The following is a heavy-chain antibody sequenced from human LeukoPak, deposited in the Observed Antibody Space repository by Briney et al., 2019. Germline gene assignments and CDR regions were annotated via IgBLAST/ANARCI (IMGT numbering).Heavy chain of an antibody. J-gene: IGHJ4*02. CDR1: GGSISSYY. Sequence: SETLSLTCTISGGSISSYYWGWIRQPPGKGLEWIGSIYYSGSTYYNPSLKSRVTISVDTSKNQFSLKLSSVTAADTAVYYCARHKLLWFGELLAHWGQGTLVTVSS. V-gene: IGHV4-39*01. CDR2: IYYSGST. CDR3: ARHKLLWFGELLAH. D-gene: IGHD3-10*01.